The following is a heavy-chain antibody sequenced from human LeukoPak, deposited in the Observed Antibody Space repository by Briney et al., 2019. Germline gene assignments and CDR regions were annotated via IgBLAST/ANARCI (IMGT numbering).Heavy chain of an antibody. J-gene: IGHJ4*02. CDR2: IYSGGST. CDR1: GFTVSSNY. D-gene: IGHD2/OR15-2a*01. Sequence: GGSLRLSCAASGFTVSSNYMSWVRQAPGKGLEWVSVIYSGGSTYYADSVKGRFTISRDNSKNTLSLQMNSLRVEDTALYYCAKYSDSTGAHYFDYWGQGTLVTVSS. CDR3: AKYSDSTGAHYFDY. V-gene: IGHV3-53*01.